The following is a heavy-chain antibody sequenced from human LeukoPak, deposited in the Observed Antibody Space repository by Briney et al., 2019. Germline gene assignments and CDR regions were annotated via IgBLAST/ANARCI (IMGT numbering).Heavy chain of an antibody. CDR1: GFPLSSSA. Sequence: SVKVSCKASGFPLSSSAVQWVRQAGGQGLEWIGWIVVGSNNTNYAQKFQERVTITRDMSTSTAYMELSSLRSEDTAVYYCAAPYSTRWFDLWGRGTLVTVSS. CDR2: IVVGSNNT. J-gene: IGHJ5*02. CDR3: AAPYSTRWFDL. D-gene: IGHD6-13*01. V-gene: IGHV1-58*01.